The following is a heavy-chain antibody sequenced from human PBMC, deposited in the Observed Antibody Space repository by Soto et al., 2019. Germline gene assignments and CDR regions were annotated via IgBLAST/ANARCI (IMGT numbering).Heavy chain of an antibody. CDR2: ISYDGSNK. CDR1: GFTFSSYA. D-gene: IGHD3-22*01. Sequence: SCAASGFTFSSYAMHWVRQAPGKGLEWVAVISYDGSNKYYADSVKGRFTISRDNSKNTLYLQMNSLRAEDTAVYYCARNTDSRAFDIWGQGTMVTVSS. CDR3: ARNTDSRAFDI. J-gene: IGHJ3*02. V-gene: IGHV3-30-3*01.